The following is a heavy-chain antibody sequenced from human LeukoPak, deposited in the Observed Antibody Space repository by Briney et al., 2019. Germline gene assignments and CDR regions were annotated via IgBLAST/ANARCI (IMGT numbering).Heavy chain of an antibody. CDR3: ARAHSIASYYYGVDV. V-gene: IGHV4-39*07. CDR1: GGSISSSYSY. D-gene: IGHD2/OR15-2a*01. Sequence: SETLSLTCTVSGGSISSSYSYWGWIRQPPGKGLEWIGSIYYSGNTYYSPSLTSRVTLSVDTSENQFSLKLSSVTAADTAVYYCARAHSIASYYYGVDVWGQGTTVTVSS. J-gene: IGHJ6*02. CDR2: IYYSGNT.